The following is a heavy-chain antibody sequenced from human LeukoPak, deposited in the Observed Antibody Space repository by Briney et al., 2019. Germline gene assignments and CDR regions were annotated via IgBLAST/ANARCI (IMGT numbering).Heavy chain of an antibody. V-gene: IGHV3-21*01. Sequence: PGGSLRLSCAASGFSFNTYSMNWVGQAPGKGLEWVSSISSTSAHMFYADSVKGRFSISRDNAKNSLFLQMNSLRVEDTAVYYCTSRYCTTTNCYSFDNWGHGTLVTVSS. D-gene: IGHD2-2*01. CDR2: ISSTSAHM. CDR1: GFSFNTYS. CDR3: TSRYCTTTNCYSFDN. J-gene: IGHJ3*02.